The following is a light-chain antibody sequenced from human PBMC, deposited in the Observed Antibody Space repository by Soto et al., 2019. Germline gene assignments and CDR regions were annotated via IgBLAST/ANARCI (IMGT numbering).Light chain of an antibody. CDR3: SSYTITTALV. Sequence: QSALTQPASVSGSPGQSITISCTGTSGDVGGYNFVSWYQQHPGKAPKLMISEVSNRPSGVSNRFSGSKSGNTASLTISGLQTEDEADYYCSSYTITTALVFGSGTKVTVL. V-gene: IGLV2-14*01. CDR1: SGDVGGYNF. J-gene: IGLJ1*01. CDR2: EVS.